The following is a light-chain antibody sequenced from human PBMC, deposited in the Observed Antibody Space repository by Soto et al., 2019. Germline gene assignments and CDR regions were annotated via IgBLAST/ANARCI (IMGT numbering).Light chain of an antibody. J-gene: IGKJ1*01. CDR2: GAS. CDR1: QSISSTY. V-gene: IGKV3-20*01. CDR3: QQYGISPPWT. Sequence: EIVLTQSPGTLSLSPGERATLSCRASQSISSTYLAWYQQKPGQAPRLLIYGASSRATGIPDRFSGSGSGTAFILSISRLEPDDFAVYYCQQYGISPPWTFGQGTKVEVK.